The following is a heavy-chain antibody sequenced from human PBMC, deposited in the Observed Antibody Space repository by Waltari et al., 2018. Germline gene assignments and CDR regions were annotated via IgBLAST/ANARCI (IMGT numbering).Heavy chain of an antibody. CDR3: ASNPVGDYLDY. V-gene: IGHV3-7*01. J-gene: IGHJ4*02. CDR1: GLTVSSYW. CDR2: INQDGGQK. Sequence: EVQLVESGGGLVHPGGSRRLSCAASGLTVSSYWMSWLRQAPGKGLEWVATINQDGGQKYYVDSVKGRFTISRDNAENSLYLQMNSLRAEDTSLYYCASNPVGDYLDYWGQGTLVTVSS.